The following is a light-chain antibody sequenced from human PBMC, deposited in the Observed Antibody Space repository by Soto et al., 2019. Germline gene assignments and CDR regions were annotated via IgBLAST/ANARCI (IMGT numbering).Light chain of an antibody. CDR3: QQRSNWPSTWT. Sequence: EIVLTQSPATLSLSPGERATLSCRASQSVSRYLAWYQHKPGQAPRLLIYDASKRATGIPVRFSAGGSGTDFTLTISSLEPEDFAVHYCQQRSNWPSTWTFGQGTRVEI. J-gene: IGKJ1*01. V-gene: IGKV3-11*01. CDR2: DAS. CDR1: QSVSRY.